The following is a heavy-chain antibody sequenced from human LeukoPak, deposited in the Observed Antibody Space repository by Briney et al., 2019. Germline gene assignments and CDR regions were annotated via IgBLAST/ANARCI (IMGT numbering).Heavy chain of an antibody. Sequence: ASVKVSCKASGYTFAGYYMHWVRQALGQGLEWMGRINPNSGGTNYAQKFQGRVTMTRDTSVSTAYMELSRLRSDDTAVYYCARRGIAVAGTLPLIDYWGQGTLVTVSS. D-gene: IGHD6-19*01. CDR3: ARRGIAVAGTLPLIDY. CDR2: INPNSGGT. CDR1: GYTFAGYY. V-gene: IGHV1-2*06. J-gene: IGHJ4*02.